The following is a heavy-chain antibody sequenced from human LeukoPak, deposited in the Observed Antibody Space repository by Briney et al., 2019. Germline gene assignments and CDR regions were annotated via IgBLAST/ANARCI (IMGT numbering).Heavy chain of an antibody. CDR2: ISIYNGNK. V-gene: IGHV1-18*01. D-gene: IGHD3-3*01. CDR3: ARITYGFWSGYYMPDVP. J-gene: IGHJ5*02. Sequence: GASVKVSCKASGYTFTNYGISWVRQAPGQGLEWMGCISIYNGNKDYAQKLRGRVTISTDKSTSTAYMELRSPRPDDTAGYYCARITYGFWSGYYMPDVPWGEGTLVSVSS. CDR1: GYTFTNYG.